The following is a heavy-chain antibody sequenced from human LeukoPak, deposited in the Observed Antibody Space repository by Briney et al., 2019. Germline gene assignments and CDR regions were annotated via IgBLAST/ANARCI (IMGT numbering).Heavy chain of an antibody. Sequence: GGSLRLSCAASGNYWMHWVRQVRGKGLVWVSHINSDGSWTSYADSVKGRFTISKDNAKNSLYLQMNSLRAEDTAVYYCAREGQDLDHWGQGTLVSVST. V-gene: IGHV3-74*01. CDR3: AREGQDLDH. D-gene: IGHD2-15*01. CDR1: GNYW. CDR2: INSDGSWT. J-gene: IGHJ4*02.